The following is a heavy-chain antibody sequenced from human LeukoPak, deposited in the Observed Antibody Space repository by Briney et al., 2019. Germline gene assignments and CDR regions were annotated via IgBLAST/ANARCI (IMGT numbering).Heavy chain of an antibody. CDR2: IYDGGGA. CDR1: GFTVSSKY. V-gene: IGHV3-53*01. J-gene: IGHJ4*02. Sequence: HPGGSLRLSCAASGFTVSSKYMSWVRQAPGKGLEWLSVIYDGGGANYADSVKARFTISRDNSKNTLYPQMDSLRAEDTAVYYCARLATSTGSYVDYWGQGTLVTVSS. CDR3: ARLATSTGSYVDY. D-gene: IGHD1-26*01.